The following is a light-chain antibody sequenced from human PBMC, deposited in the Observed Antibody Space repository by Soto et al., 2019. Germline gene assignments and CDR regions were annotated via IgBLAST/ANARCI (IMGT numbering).Light chain of an antibody. CDR3: QHYSTWLGT. Sequence: EIVMTQSPATLSVSPGERATLSCRASQSVDSKLAWYQQKPGQGPRLLIYGASSRATGIPARFSGIGSGTEFTLNISGLQSAEFAGYSCQHYSTWLGTFGQGTKVEIK. V-gene: IGKV3-15*01. J-gene: IGKJ1*01. CDR1: QSVDSK. CDR2: GAS.